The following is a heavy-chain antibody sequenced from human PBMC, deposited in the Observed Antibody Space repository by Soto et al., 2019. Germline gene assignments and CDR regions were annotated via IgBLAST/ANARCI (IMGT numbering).Heavy chain of an antibody. Sequence: QVQLVQSGAEVKKPGASVKVSCKASGYTFSSYGISWVRQAPGQGLEWMGWISGYNGNTYYAQKFQGRVTMTTDTSTSTAYMELRSLRSDDTAVYYCARDFYYDRSLLTRYGMDVWGQGTTVTVSS. CDR1: GYTFSSYG. J-gene: IGHJ6*02. CDR2: ISGYNGNT. V-gene: IGHV1-18*01. CDR3: ARDFYYDRSLLTRYGMDV. D-gene: IGHD3-22*01.